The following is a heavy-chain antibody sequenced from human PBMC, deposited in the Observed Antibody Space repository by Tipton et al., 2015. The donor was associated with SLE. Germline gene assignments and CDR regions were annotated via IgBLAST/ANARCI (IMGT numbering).Heavy chain of an antibody. J-gene: IGHJ5*02. CDR3: ARGSRWFDDFWSGYPLGNWFDP. CDR2: VNYSEGT. D-gene: IGHD3-3*01. V-gene: IGHV4-59*01. CDR1: GASIRNKY. Sequence: TLSLTCTVSGASIRNKYWSWIRQPPGKGLEWIGFVNYSEGTKLKSSLRSRVTISLDTSTDRISLKVTSVTAADTAVYYCARGSRWFDDFWSGYPLGNWFDPWGQGTLVTVSS.